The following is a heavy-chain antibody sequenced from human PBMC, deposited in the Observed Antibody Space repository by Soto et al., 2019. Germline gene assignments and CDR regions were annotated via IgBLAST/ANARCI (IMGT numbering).Heavy chain of an antibody. V-gene: IGHV4-59*01. J-gene: IGHJ4*02. CDR2: IFHSGNT. D-gene: IGHD2-15*01. CDR1: GGSIRNVY. Sequence: SETLSLTCTVSGGSIRNVYWSWIRQPPGKGLEWIGFIFHSGNTKYNPSLKSRVSISVDTANNQFSLSLNSVTPADTAVYFCARAHAPALPFDYWGQGAMAT. CDR3: ARAHAPALPFDY.